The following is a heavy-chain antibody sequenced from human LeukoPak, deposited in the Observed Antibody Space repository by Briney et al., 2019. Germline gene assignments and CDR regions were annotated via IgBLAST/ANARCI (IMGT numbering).Heavy chain of an antibody. CDR3: ARDFELFAAAGTHFDY. V-gene: IGHV3-30*04. CDR2: ISYDGSNK. D-gene: IGHD6-13*01. CDR1: GFTFSTFA. Sequence: GGSLRLSCAASGFTFSTFAMIWVRQPPGKGLEWVAVISYDGSNKYYADSVKGRFTISRDNSKNSLYLQMNSLRAEDTAVYYRARDFELFAAAGTHFDYWGQGTLVTVSS. J-gene: IGHJ4*02.